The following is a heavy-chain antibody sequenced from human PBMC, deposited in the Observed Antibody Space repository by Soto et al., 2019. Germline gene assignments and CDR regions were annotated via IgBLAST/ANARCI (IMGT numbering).Heavy chain of an antibody. V-gene: IGHV1-24*01. CDR3: ATARLDIVVVPAAPFPWHYYYYYYMDV. J-gene: IGHJ6*03. CDR1: GYTLTELS. Sequence: ASVKVSCKVSGYTLTELSMHWVRQAPGKGLEWMGGFDPEDGETIYAQKFQGRVTMTEDTSTDTAYMELSSLRSEDTAVYYCATARLDIVVVPAAPFPWHYYYYYYMDVWGKGTTVTVSS. CDR2: FDPEDGET. D-gene: IGHD2-2*03.